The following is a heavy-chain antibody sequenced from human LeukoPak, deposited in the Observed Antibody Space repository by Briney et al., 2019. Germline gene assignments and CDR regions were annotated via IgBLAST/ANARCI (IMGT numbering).Heavy chain of an antibody. D-gene: IGHD1-26*01. CDR1: GLTFSSYG. V-gene: IGHV3-30*02. CDR2: IPYDGSNE. J-gene: IGHJ6*03. Sequence: GGSLRLSCAASGLTFSSYGMHWVRQAPHKGLEWVAFIPYDGSNEYYADSVKGRFTISRDNSKNTLYLQMNSLRAEDAAVYYCAKDPRGSYSRDYYYYMDVWGKGTTVTVSS. CDR3: AKDPRGSYSRDYYYYMDV.